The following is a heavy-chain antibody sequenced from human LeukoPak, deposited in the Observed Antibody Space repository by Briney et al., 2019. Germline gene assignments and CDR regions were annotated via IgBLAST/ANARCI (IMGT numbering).Heavy chain of an antibody. J-gene: IGHJ4*02. V-gene: IGHV4-59*08. CDR2: IYYSGST. D-gene: IGHD4-17*01. CDR1: GGSISSYY. Sequence: SETLSLTCTVSGGSISSYYWSWIRQPPGKGLEWIGYIYYSGSTNYNPSLKSRVTISVDTSKNQFSLKLSSVTAADTAVYYCARGPDYGDYDPSYYFDYWGQGTLVTVSS. CDR3: ARGPDYGDYDPSYYFDY.